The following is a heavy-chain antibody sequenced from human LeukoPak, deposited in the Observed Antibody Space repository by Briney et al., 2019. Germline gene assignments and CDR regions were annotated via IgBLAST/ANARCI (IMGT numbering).Heavy chain of an antibody. CDR2: IYYSGST. D-gene: IGHD6-13*01. Sequence: PSETLSLTCAVSGGSISSGGYSWSWIRQPPGKGLEWIGYIYYSGSTYYNPSLKSRVTISVDTSKNQFSLKLSSVTAADTAVYYCARVSSSWPSFDYWGQGTLVTVSS. V-gene: IGHV4-30-4*07. J-gene: IGHJ4*02. CDR1: GGSISSGGYS. CDR3: ARVSSSWPSFDY.